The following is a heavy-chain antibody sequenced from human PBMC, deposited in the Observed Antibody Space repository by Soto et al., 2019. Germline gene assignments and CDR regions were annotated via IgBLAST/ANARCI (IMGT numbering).Heavy chain of an antibody. CDR1: GYTFTRYG. CDR3: AKNGPPPCYYYGLDV. J-gene: IGHJ6*02. V-gene: IGHV1-18*01. CDR2: ISGYNGDT. Sequence: QGQLVQSEAEVKKPGASVKVSCKASGYTFTRYGISWVRQAPGQGLEWMGWISGYNGDTTYAQKFQGRVSMTIDTATGTAYMELRSLTSVDTAAYYCAKNGPPPCYYYGLDVWGQWNKGTVSS. D-gene: IGHD2-8*01.